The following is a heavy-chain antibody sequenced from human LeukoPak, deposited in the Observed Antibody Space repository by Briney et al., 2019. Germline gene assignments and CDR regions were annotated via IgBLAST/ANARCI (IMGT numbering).Heavy chain of an antibody. J-gene: IGHJ6*03. CDR3: RTTRIVATWAYYYYYMDV. D-gene: IGHD5-12*01. CDR2: ISSSSSYI. Sequence: GGSLRLSCAASGFTFSSYSMNWVRQAPGKGLEWVSSISSSSSYIYYADSVKGRFTISRDNAKNSLYLQMNSLRAEDTAVYYCRTTRIVATWAYYYYYMDVWGKGTTVTVSS. CDR1: GFTFSSYS. V-gene: IGHV3-21*01.